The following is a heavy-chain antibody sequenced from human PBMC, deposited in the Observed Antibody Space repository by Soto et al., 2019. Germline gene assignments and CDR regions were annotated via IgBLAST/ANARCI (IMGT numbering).Heavy chain of an antibody. D-gene: IGHD3-3*01. Sequence: PSETLSLTYTVSGGSISSGGYYWSWIRQHPGKGLEWIGYIYYSGSTYYNPSLKSRVTISVDTSKNQFSLKLSSVTAADTAVYYCARVRFLEWIIDYWGQGTLVTVSS. J-gene: IGHJ4*02. CDR2: IYYSGST. V-gene: IGHV4-31*03. CDR1: GGSISSGGYY. CDR3: ARVRFLEWIIDY.